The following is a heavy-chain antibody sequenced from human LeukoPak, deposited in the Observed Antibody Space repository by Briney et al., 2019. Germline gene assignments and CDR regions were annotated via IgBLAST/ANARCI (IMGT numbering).Heavy chain of an antibody. CDR3: ARHRQGGIYSSSWYGFDY. CDR1: GGSFSGYY. Sequence: SETLSLTCAVYGGSFSGYYWSWIRQPPGKGLEWIGEINHSGSTNYNPSLKSRVTISVDTSKNQFSLKLSSVTAADTAVYYCARHRQGGIYSSSWYGFDYWGQGTLVTVSS. CDR2: INHSGST. D-gene: IGHD6-13*01. V-gene: IGHV4-34*01. J-gene: IGHJ4*02.